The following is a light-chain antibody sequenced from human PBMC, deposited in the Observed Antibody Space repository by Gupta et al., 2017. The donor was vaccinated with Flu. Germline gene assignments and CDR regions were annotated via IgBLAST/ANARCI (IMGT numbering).Light chain of an antibody. CDR1: KLGNNF. V-gene: IGLV3-1*01. CDR3: QTWDSGTGV. J-gene: IGLJ2*01. CDR2: QDT. Sequence: GQTASITCSGDKLGNNFVSWYQQKPGQSPILVIYQDTKRPSGIPERFSGSNSGNTATLTISGTQAMDEDDFYCQTWDSGTGVFGGGTKLTVL.